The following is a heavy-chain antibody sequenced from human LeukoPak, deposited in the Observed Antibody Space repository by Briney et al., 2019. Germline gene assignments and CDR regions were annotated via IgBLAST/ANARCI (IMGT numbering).Heavy chain of an antibody. J-gene: IGHJ3*02. CDR1: GFTFSNAW. CDR3: SREGYSSGWYVASAFDI. D-gene: IGHD6-19*01. V-gene: IGHV3-15*01. CDR2: IKSKTDGGTT. Sequence: GGSLRLSCAASGFTFSNAWMSWVRQAPGKGLEWVGRIKSKTDGGTTDYAAPVKGRFTISRDDSKNTLYLQMNSLKTEDTAVYYCSREGYSSGWYVASAFDIWGQGIMVTVSS.